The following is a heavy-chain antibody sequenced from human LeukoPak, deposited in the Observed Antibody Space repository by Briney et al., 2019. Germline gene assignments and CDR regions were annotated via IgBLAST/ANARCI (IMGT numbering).Heavy chain of an antibody. J-gene: IGHJ4*02. Sequence: SETLSLTCTVSGGSISSSSYYWGWIRQPPGKGLEWIGRIYTGGSTNYNPSLKSRVTISVDTSNNHFSLKLSSVTAADTAVYYCARDNWGGFNEEYFDYWGQGTLVTVSS. CDR3: ARDNWGGFNEEYFDY. CDR1: GGSISSSSYY. CDR2: IYTGGST. V-gene: IGHV4-39*02. D-gene: IGHD7-27*01.